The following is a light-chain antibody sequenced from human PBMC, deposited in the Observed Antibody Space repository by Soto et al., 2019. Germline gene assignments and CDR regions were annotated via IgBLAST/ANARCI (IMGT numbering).Light chain of an antibody. CDR3: TSYTSSNTYV. CDR2: EVS. J-gene: IGLJ1*01. V-gene: IGLV2-14*01. CDR1: SSDVGGYNY. Sequence: QSVLTQPASVSASPGQSITISCTGASSDVGGYNYVSWYQQYSGKAPKLMIYEVSNRPSGISNRFSGSKSGNTASLTISGLPAEDEADYYCTSYTSSNTYVFGTGTKLTVL.